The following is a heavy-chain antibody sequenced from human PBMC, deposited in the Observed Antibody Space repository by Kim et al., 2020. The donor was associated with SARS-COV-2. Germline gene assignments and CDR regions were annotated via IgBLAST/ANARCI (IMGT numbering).Heavy chain of an antibody. CDR3: ARDANWGYYFDY. D-gene: IGHD7-27*01. V-gene: IGHV3-30*03. Sequence: YHAESVKGRFTLSRDNSKNTLYLQMNSLRAEDTAVYYCARDANWGYYFDYWGQGTLVTVSS. J-gene: IGHJ4*02.